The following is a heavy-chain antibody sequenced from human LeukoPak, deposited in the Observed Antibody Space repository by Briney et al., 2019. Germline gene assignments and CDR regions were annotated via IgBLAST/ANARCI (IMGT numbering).Heavy chain of an antibody. Sequence: SETLSLTCTVSGGSISSYYWSWIRQPPGKGLEWIGYIYYSGSTNYNPSLRSRATMSLDTSKNQFSLKLYSVTAADTAVYYCARGGSTLHSAGGHDIEFYYYYYMDVWGKGTTVTISS. V-gene: IGHV4-59*08. CDR3: ARGGSTLHSAGGHDIEFYYYYYMDV. CDR2: IYYSGST. D-gene: IGHD3-9*01. J-gene: IGHJ6*03. CDR1: GGSISSYY.